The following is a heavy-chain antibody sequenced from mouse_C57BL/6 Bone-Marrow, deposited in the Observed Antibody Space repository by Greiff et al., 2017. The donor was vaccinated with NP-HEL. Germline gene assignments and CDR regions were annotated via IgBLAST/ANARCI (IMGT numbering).Heavy chain of an antibody. D-gene: IGHD2-4*01. Sequence: QVQLKQPGAELVKPGASVKMSCKASGYTFTSYWITWVKQRPGQGLEWIGDIYPGSGSTNYNEKFKSKATLTVDTSSSTAYMQLSSLTSEDSAVYYCARRGYDYDVYWYFDVWGTGTTVTVSS. CDR3: ARRGYDYDVYWYFDV. J-gene: IGHJ1*03. CDR2: IYPGSGST. CDR1: GYTFTSYW. V-gene: IGHV1-55*01.